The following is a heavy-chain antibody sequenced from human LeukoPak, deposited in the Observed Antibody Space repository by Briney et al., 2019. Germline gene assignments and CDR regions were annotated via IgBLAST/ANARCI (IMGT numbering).Heavy chain of an antibody. Sequence: ASVKVSCKASGYTFTSYAMNWVRQAPGQGLEWMGIINPSGGGTSHAQKFQGRLTMTRDTSTSTVYMELSSLRSEDTAVYYCVRDIRDIVAPRRGYDAFDIWGLGTMVTVSS. D-gene: IGHD5-12*01. J-gene: IGHJ3*02. CDR1: GYTFTSYA. CDR3: VRDIRDIVAPRRGYDAFDI. V-gene: IGHV1-46*01. CDR2: INPSGGGT.